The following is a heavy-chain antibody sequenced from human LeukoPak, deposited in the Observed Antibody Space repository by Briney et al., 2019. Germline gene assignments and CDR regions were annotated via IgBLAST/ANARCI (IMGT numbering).Heavy chain of an antibody. CDR1: GYTFTSYD. V-gene: IGHV1-8*01. CDR3: ARRRMIVPGSWFDP. J-gene: IGHJ5*02. D-gene: IGHD3-22*01. Sequence: ASVKVSCKASGYTFTSYDINWVRQATGQGLEWMGWMNPNSGNTGYAQKFQGRVTMIRNTSISTAYMELSSLRSEDTAVYYCARRRMIVPGSWFDPWGQGTLVTVSS. CDR2: MNPNSGNT.